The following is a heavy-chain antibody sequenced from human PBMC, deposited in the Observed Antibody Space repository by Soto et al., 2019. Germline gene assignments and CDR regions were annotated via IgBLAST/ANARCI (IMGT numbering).Heavy chain of an antibody. CDR3: SRGILV. CDR2: ISYGGST. Sequence: QVQLQESGPGLVKPSQTLSLTCAVSGGSINSGGYCWSWIRQHPGKGLDWIGCISYGGSTPYNPSLKSRVTISVDTSKNQFSLKLTSVTAADTAVYYCSRGILVWGQGALITVSS. CDR1: GGSINSGGYC. V-gene: IGHV4-31*11. D-gene: IGHD5-18*01. J-gene: IGHJ4*02.